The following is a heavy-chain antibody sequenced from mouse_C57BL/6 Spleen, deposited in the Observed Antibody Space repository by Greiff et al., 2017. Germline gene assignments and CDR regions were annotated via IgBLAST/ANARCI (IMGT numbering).Heavy chain of an antibody. Sequence: VQRVESGPGLVAPSQSLSITCTVSGFSLTSYAISWVRQPPGKGLEWLGVIWTGGGTNYNSALKSRLSISKDNSKSQVFLKMNSLQTDDTARYYCASHYYGSSYGNAMDYWGQGTSVTVSS. CDR3: ASHYYGSSYGNAMDY. D-gene: IGHD1-1*01. V-gene: IGHV2-9-1*01. CDR2: IWTGGGT. CDR1: GFSLTSYA. J-gene: IGHJ4*01.